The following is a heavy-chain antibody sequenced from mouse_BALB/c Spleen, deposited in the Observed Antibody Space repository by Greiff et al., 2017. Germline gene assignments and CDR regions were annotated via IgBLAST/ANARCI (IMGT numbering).Heavy chain of an antibody. Sequence: EVKVVESGGGLVKPGGSLKLSCAASGFTFSSYAMSWVRQTPEKRLEWVASISSGGSTYYPDSVKGRFTISRDNARNILYLQMSSLRSEDTAMYYCARDYYGSSLYFDYWGQGTTLTVSS. V-gene: IGHV5-6-5*01. CDR2: ISSGGST. J-gene: IGHJ2*01. CDR1: GFTFSSYA. D-gene: IGHD1-1*01. CDR3: ARDYYGSSLYFDY.